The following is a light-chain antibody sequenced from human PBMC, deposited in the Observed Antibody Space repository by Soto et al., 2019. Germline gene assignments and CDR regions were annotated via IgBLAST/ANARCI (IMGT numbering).Light chain of an antibody. V-gene: IGKV1-39*01. CDR1: QSISSY. CDR2: SAS. Sequence: DIQMTQSPSSLSASVGDRVTITCRASQSISSYLNWYHQKPWKAPKLLIYSASYLQSGVPSRFSGSGSGTEFTLTISSLQPEDFATYYCQQSYTTPWTFGQGTKVEIK. CDR3: QQSYTTPWT. J-gene: IGKJ1*01.